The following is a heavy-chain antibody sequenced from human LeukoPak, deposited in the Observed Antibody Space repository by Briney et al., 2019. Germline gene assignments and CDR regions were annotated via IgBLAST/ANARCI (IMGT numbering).Heavy chain of an antibody. CDR2: IYSSGST. D-gene: IGHD2-15*01. J-gene: IGHJ4*02. V-gene: IGHV4-61*02. CDR1: GGSISSGSYY. CDR3: ARSGWWYDSTHFDY. Sequence: PSETLSLTCTVSGGSISSGSYYWSWIRQPAGKGLEWIGRIYSSGSTNYNPSLKSRVTISLDTSKNQFSLKLSSVTAADTAVYYCARSGWWYDSTHFDYWGQGTLVTVSS.